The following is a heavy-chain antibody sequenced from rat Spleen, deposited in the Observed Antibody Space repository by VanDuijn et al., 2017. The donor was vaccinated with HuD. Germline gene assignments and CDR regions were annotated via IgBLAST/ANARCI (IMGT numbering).Heavy chain of an antibody. CDR3: ARRGDNYPDY. CDR2: IQNGGST. CDR1: GFSLTSYH. V-gene: IGHV2-27*01. Sequence: QVQLKESGPGLVQPSQTLSLTCTVSGFSLTSYHVHWVRQPPGKGLAWMGRIQNGGSTDYNSAIKSRLSISRDTSKSQVFLKMNSLQTEDTAMYFCARRGDNYPDYWGQGVMVTVSS. J-gene: IGHJ2*01.